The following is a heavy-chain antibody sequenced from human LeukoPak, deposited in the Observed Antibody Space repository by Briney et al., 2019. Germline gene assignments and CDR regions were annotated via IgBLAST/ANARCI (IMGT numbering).Heavy chain of an antibody. V-gene: IGHV3-69-1*01. D-gene: IGHD3-10*02. Sequence: PGGSLRLSCAASGFTFSSYAMTWVRQAPGKGLEWVSAISSSSTIYYADSVKGRFTISRDNAKNSLYLQMNSLRDEDTAVYYCARDLQRGRSLFVFRDPKNYWGQGTLVTVSS. CDR1: GFTFSSYA. CDR2: ISSSSTI. J-gene: IGHJ4*02. CDR3: ARDLQRGRSLFVFRDPKNY.